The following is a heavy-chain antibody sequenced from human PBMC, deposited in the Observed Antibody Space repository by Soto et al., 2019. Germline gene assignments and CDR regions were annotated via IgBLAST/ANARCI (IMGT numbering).Heavy chain of an antibody. CDR2: INIYGGGT. Sequence: QIHLEQSEPEVKKPGASVKVSCKASGYTFTSYGISWVRLAPGQGLEWMGWINIYGGGTNYAQKYQDRVTMTRDTSTKTVYLEMRSLTSDDTAIYYCARALYYYDNSGLAFWGQGTLVTVSS. D-gene: IGHD3-22*01. CDR3: ARALYYYDNSGLAF. V-gene: IGHV1-18*01. CDR1: GYTFTSYG. J-gene: IGHJ4*02.